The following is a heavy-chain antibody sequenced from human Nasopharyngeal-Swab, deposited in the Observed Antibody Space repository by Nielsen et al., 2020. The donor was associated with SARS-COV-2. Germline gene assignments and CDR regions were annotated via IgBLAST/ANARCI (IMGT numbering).Heavy chain of an antibody. Sequence: ASVKVSCNASAYSFTAYFMYWVRQAPGQGLEWMGRINPNTGGTKYAQQFQGRVTMTRDTSISTAYMELSSLRSDDTAVYYCARGLASWAIDLCGQGTLVTVSS. CDR1: AYSFTAYF. CDR2: INPNTGGT. CDR3: ARGLASWAIDL. V-gene: IGHV1-2*06. J-gene: IGHJ4*02. D-gene: IGHD2-21*01.